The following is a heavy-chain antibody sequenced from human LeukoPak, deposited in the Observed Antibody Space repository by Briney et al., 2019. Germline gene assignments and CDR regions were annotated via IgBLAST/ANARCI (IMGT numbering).Heavy chain of an antibody. CDR1: GFTFSTFG. J-gene: IGHJ4*02. CDR2: IRYDGSNK. D-gene: IGHD2-21*02. CDR3: ATLVVTAIQDY. Sequence: GGSLRLSCAASGFAASGFTFSTFGMHWVRQAPGKGLEWVAFIRYDGSNKYYADSVKGRFTISRDNSKSTLSLQMNSLRAEDTAVYYCATLVVTAIQDYWGQGTLVTVSS. V-gene: IGHV3-30*02.